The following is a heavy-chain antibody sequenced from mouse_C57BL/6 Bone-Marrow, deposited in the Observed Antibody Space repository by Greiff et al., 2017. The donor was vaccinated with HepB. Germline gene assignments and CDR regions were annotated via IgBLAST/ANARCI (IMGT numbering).Heavy chain of an antibody. D-gene: IGHD2-3*01. V-gene: IGHV1-81*01. Sequence: QVQLKQSGAELARPGASVKLSCKASGYTFTSYGISWVKQRTGQGLEWIGEIYPRSGNTYYNEKFKGKATLTADKSSSTAYMELRSLTSEDSAVYFCARSTYDGYYYFDYWGQGTTLTVSS. J-gene: IGHJ2*01. CDR3: ARSTYDGYYYFDY. CDR2: IYPRSGNT. CDR1: GYTFTSYG.